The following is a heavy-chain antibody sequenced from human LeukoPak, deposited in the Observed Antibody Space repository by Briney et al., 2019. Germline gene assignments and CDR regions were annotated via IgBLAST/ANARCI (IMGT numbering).Heavy chain of an antibody. CDR2: IYYSGSI. V-gene: IGHV4-39*07. CDR3: ARGRRDGYMLLWEDY. CDR1: GGSISSSSYY. Sequence: SETLSLTCTVSGGSISSSSYYSGWIREPRGKGLEWFGSIYYSGSIYYNPSIKSRVTISVDTSKNQFSLKLSSMTAADTALYYCARGRRDGYMLLWEDYCGQGTLVTVSS. D-gene: IGHD5-24*01. J-gene: IGHJ4*02.